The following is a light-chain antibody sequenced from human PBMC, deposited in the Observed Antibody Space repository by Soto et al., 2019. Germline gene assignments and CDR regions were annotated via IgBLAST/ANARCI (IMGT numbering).Light chain of an antibody. J-gene: IGKJ1*01. Sequence: DIQMTQSPSSLSASVGDRVTITCRPSQSISSYLNWYQQKPGKAPKLLIYAASSLQSGVPSGFSGSGSGTDFTLTISSLQPEDFATYYCQQSYSTPPTFGQGTKVDIK. CDR3: QQSYSTPPT. CDR1: QSISSY. CDR2: AAS. V-gene: IGKV1-39*01.